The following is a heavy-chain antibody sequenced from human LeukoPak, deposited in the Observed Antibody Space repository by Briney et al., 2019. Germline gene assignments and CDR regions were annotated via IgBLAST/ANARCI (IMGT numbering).Heavy chain of an antibody. D-gene: IGHD3-16*02. J-gene: IGHJ4*02. Sequence: GGSLRLSCAASGFTFNNYTMSWVRQAPGKGLEWVSAISGSGGSTYYADSVKGRFTISRDNSKNTLYLQMNSLRAEDTAVYYCAKEGGGYDYVWGSYRPNPFDYWGQGTLVTVSS. CDR3: AKEGGGYDYVWGSYRPNPFDY. CDR1: GFTFNNYT. CDR2: ISGSGGST. V-gene: IGHV3-23*01.